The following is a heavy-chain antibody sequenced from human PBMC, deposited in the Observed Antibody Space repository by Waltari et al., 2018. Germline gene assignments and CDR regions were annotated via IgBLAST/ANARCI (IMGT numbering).Heavy chain of an antibody. J-gene: IGHJ6*02. CDR1: GFTFSSFW. Sequence: EEQLVESGGGLVQPGDSLRLPCAASGFTFSSFWMNWVRHTPGQGPLWVSRISTDARDTTYADSVKGRFTISRDNARNTLYLQMNGLRAEDTAVYFCARVSRRTYRSPVPGRHYYYGMDVWGQGTTVTVSS. V-gene: IGHV3-74*03. CDR3: ARVSRRTYRSPVPGRHYYYGMDV. CDR2: ISTDARDT. D-gene: IGHD1-1*01.